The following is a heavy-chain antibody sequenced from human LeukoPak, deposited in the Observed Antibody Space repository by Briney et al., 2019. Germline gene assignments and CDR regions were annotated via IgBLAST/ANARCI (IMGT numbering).Heavy chain of an antibody. CDR2: ISGSGGST. CDR1: GFTFSSYA. J-gene: IGHJ5*02. V-gene: IGHV3-23*01. D-gene: IGHD2-15*01. CDR3: AKLSEGGHLYANNWFDP. Sequence: QPGGSLRLSCAASGFTFSSYAMSWVRQAPGKGLEWVSAISGSGGSTYYANSVKGRFTISRDNSKNTLYLQMNSLRAEDTAVYYCAKLSEGGHLYANNWFDPWGQGTLVTVSS.